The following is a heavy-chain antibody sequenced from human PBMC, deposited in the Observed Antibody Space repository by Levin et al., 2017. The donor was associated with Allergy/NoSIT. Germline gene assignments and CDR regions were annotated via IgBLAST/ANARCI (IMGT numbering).Heavy chain of an antibody. Sequence: PSGGSLRLSCEVSGFTFSDHYMDWVRQAPGKGLDWVGRIRNKVNSFTKEYAASVKGRFTISGDESRNSLYLQMNNLETDDTAVYYCAASRSVSYGMDVWGQGTTVTVSS. CDR1: GFTFSDHY. V-gene: IGHV3-72*01. J-gene: IGHJ6*02. CDR2: IRNKVNSFTK. CDR3: AASRSVSYGMDV.